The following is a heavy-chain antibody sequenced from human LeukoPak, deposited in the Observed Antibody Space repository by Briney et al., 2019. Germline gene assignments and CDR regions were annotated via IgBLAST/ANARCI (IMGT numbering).Heavy chain of an antibody. CDR1: GFTFSNHA. J-gene: IGHJ4*02. V-gene: IGHV3-23*01. Sequence: GGSLRLSCAASGFTFSNHAMSRVRQTPGKGLQWVSVISGSGRTTEYADSVKGRFTISRDNSKNTLSLQMNSLRVEDTAIYYCAKNVVVKRYIDYWGQGTLVTVSS. D-gene: IGHD2-15*01. CDR2: ISGSGRTT. CDR3: AKNVVVKRYIDY.